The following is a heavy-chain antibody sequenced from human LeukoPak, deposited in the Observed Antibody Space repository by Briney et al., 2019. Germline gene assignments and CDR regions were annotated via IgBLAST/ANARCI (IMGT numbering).Heavy chain of an antibody. D-gene: IGHD5-24*01. CDR2: FNPSGGST. Sequence: ASVKVSCKASGYTFINYYMHWVRQAPGQGLEWMGVFNPSGGSTSYAQKFQGRVTMTRDTSTSTVYMELSSLRSEDAAVYYCARVRDGYNDAFDIWGQGTMVTVSS. CDR1: GYTFINYY. J-gene: IGHJ3*02. CDR3: ARVRDGYNDAFDI. V-gene: IGHV1-46*01.